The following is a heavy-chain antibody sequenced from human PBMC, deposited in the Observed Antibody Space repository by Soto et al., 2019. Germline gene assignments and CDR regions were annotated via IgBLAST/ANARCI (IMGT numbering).Heavy chain of an antibody. D-gene: IGHD1-26*01. J-gene: IGHJ6*02. Sequence: GGSLRLSCAASGFTSSTYWMSWVRRTPGKGLEWVANIKQDGTEKYYVDSVRGRLTVSRDNAKSSLYLQMNSLRVEDTAVYYCTTSPHRDSERVFVWGQGTTVTVSS. CDR1: GFTSSTYW. CDR2: IKQDGTEK. V-gene: IGHV3-7*01. CDR3: TTSPHRDSERVFV.